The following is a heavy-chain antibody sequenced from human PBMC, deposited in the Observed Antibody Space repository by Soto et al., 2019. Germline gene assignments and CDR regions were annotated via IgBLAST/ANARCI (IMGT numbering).Heavy chain of an antibody. CDR3: ARRIVILAADYGMDV. Sequence: SETLSLTCAVSGGSISSGGYSWILIRQPPGKGLEWIGYIYHSGSTYYNPSLKSRVTISVDRSKNQFSLKLSSVTAADTAVYYCARRIVILAADYGMDVWGQGTTVTVSS. CDR2: IYHSGST. CDR1: GGSISSGGYS. V-gene: IGHV4-30-2*01. J-gene: IGHJ6*02. D-gene: IGHD2-15*01.